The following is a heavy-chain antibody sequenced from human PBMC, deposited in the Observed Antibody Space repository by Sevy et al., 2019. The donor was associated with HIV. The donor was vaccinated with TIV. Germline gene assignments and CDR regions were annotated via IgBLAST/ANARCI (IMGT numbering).Heavy chain of an antibody. CDR1: GFTFSSYS. CDR2: ISSSSSYI. V-gene: IGHV3-21*01. D-gene: IGHD6-6*01. J-gene: IGHJ6*03. CDR3: ASSIEYSSSSGVYYYMDV. Sequence: GGSLRLSCAASGFTFSSYSMNWVRQAPGKGLEWVSSISSSSSYIYYADSVKGRFTISRDNAKNSLYLQMNSLRAEHTAVYSSASSIEYSSSSGVYYYMDVWGKGTTVTVSS.